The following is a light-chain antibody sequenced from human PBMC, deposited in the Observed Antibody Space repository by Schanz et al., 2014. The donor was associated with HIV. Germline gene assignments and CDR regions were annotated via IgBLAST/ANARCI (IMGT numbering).Light chain of an antibody. Sequence: QSVLTQPPSVSGAPGQRVTISCTGSSSNIGSVYDVHWYQRLPGTAPKLLIYATYHRPSGVPDRFSGSKSGTSASLAISGLQSEDEADYYCAAWDDSLRAWVFGGGTKVTVL. CDR1: SSNIGSVYD. CDR3: AAWDDSLRAWV. J-gene: IGLJ3*02. V-gene: IGLV1-44*01. CDR2: ATY.